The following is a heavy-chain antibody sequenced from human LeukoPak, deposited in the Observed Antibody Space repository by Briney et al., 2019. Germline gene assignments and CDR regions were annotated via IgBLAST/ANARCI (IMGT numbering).Heavy chain of an antibody. D-gene: IGHD3-22*01. CDR3: ARDYSAYYDSSGYRDAFDI. J-gene: IGHJ3*02. CDR2: IYSGGST. Sequence: GGSLRLSCAASGFTVSSNYMSWVRQAPGKGLEWVSVIYSGGSTYYADSVKGGFTISRDSSKNTLYLQMNSLRAEDTAVYYCARDYSAYYDSSGYRDAFDIWGQGTMVTVSS. V-gene: IGHV3-66*01. CDR1: GFTVSSNY.